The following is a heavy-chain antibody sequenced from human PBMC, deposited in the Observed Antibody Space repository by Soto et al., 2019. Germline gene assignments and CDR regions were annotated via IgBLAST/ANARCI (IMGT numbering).Heavy chain of an antibody. CDR2: ISYDGSNK. CDR3: AKDVIVVVVAATRVLDY. D-gene: IGHD2-15*01. Sequence: GSLRLSCAASGFTFSSYGMHWVRQAPGKGLEWVAVISYDGSNKYYADSVKGRFTISRDNSKNTLYLQMNSLRAEDTAVYYCAKDVIVVVVAATRVLDYWGQGTLATVSS. V-gene: IGHV3-30*18. CDR1: GFTFSSYG. J-gene: IGHJ4*02.